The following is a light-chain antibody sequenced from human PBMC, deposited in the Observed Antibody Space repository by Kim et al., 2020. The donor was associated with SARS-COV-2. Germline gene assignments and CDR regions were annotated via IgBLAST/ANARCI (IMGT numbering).Light chain of an antibody. V-gene: IGLV3-10*01. J-gene: IGLJ3*02. CDR2: EDS. Sequence: TARITCCGDALANKDAYWYQQKSGQAPVLVIYEDSKRPSGIPERFSGSSSWTMATLTISGAQVEDEADYYCYSSDNSGSHWVFGSGTQLTVL. CDR3: YSSDNSGSHWV. CDR1: ALANKD.